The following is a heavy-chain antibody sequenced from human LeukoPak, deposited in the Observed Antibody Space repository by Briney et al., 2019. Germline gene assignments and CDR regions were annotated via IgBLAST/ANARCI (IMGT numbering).Heavy chain of an antibody. CDR2: ISYDGSNK. CDR3: ARGLVPAAYFDY. CDR1: GFTFSSYA. V-gene: IGHV3-30*01. D-gene: IGHD2-2*01. J-gene: IGHJ4*02. Sequence: PGGSLRLSCAASGFTFSSYAMHWVRQAPGKGLEWVAVISYDGSNKYYADSVKGRFTISRDNSKNTLYLQMNSLRAEDTAVYYCARGLVPAAYFDYWGQGTLVTVSS.